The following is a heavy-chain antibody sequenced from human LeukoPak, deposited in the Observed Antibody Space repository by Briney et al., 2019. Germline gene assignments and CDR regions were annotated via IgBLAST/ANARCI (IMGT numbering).Heavy chain of an antibody. J-gene: IGHJ4*02. CDR3: ARDIPTSGSLDY. D-gene: IGHD3-10*01. CDR1: GGSISSGGYY. V-gene: IGHV4-31*03. Sequence: PSQTLSLTRTVSGGSISSGGYYWSWIRQHPGKGLEWIGYIYYSGSTYYNPSLKTRVTISVDTSKNQFSLKLSSVTAADTAVYYCARDIPTSGSLDYWGQGNLVTVSS. CDR2: IYYSGST.